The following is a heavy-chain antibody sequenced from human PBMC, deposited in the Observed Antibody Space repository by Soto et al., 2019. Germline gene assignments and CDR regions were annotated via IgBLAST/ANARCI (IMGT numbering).Heavy chain of an antibody. CDR3: ARAGKYYYGSGSPYYYGMDV. CDR2: ISGYNGNT. V-gene: IGHV1-18*04. D-gene: IGHD3-10*01. J-gene: IGHJ6*02. CDR1: GYTFTSYG. Sequence: QVQLVQSGAEVKKPGASVKVSCKASGYTFTSYGVSWVRQAPGQGLEWMGWISGYNGNTNYAQTLQGIGTMTSDTSTSTAYMELRSLRSDDTAVYYCARAGKYYYGSGSPYYYGMDVWGQGITVTVSS.